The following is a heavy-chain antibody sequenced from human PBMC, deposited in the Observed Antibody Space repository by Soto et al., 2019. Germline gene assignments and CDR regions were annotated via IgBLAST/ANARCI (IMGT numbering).Heavy chain of an antibody. CDR3: AKDQGWEFYYYYGMDV. D-gene: IGHD1-26*01. Sequence: QVQLVESGGGVVQPGRSLRLSCAASGFTFSSYGMHWVRQAPGKGLEWVAGISYDGSNKYYADSVKGRFTISRDNSKNTLYLQMNSLIAEDTAVYYCAKDQGWEFYYYYGMDVWGQGTTVTVSS. CDR1: GFTFSSYG. J-gene: IGHJ6*02. V-gene: IGHV3-30*18. CDR2: ISYDGSNK.